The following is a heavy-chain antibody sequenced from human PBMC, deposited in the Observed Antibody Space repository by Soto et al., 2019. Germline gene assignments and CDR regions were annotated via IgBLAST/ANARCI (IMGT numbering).Heavy chain of an antibody. Sequence: GGSLRLSCSTSGFTLSSYAMSWVRQAPGKGLEWVSASVGSGGSTYYADSVKGRFTISRDNSKNTLYLQMDSLRAEDTAVYYCAKDSLYFYDRSGYYDYWGQGTLVTVSS. CDR3: AKDSLYFYDRSGYYDY. CDR1: GFTLSSYA. V-gene: IGHV3-23*01. D-gene: IGHD3-22*01. J-gene: IGHJ4*02. CDR2: SVGSGGST.